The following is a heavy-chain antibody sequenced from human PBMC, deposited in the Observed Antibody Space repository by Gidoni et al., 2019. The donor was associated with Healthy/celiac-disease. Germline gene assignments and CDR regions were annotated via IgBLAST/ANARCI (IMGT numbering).Heavy chain of an antibody. Sequence: QVQLQESGPGLVKPSQTLSLTCTVPGGPISSGSYYWSWIRQPAGKGLEWIGRIYTSGSTNYNPSLKSRVTISVDTSKNQFSLKLSSVTAADTAVYYCARGNYDILTGYYGYYYYGMDVWGQGTTVTVSS. CDR1: GGPISSGSYY. V-gene: IGHV4-61*02. CDR3: ARGNYDILTGYYGYYYYGMDV. J-gene: IGHJ6*02. D-gene: IGHD3-9*01. CDR2: IYTSGST.